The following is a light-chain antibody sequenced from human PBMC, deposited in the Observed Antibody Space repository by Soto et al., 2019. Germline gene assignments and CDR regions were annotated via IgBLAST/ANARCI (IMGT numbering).Light chain of an antibody. CDR2: DAS. CDR3: QQYNSYLNT. V-gene: IGKV1-5*01. J-gene: IGKJ2*01. Sequence: DIQMTQSPSTLSASVGDRVTITCRASQSISSWLAWYQQKPGKAPKLLIYDASSLESGVPSRFSGSGSGTEFTLSISSLQTDYFATYYCQQYNSYLNTFGQGTKLEIK. CDR1: QSISSW.